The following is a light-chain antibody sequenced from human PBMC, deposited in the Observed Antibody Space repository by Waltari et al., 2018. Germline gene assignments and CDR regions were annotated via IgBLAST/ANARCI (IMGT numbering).Light chain of an antibody. CDR2: LGS. CDR3: MQALQTPWT. J-gene: IGKJ1*01. Sequence: DIVMTQSPLSLPVTPGEPAPIPCRSTQSLLHSNGYNYLDWYLQKSGQSPQLLIYLGSNRAAGVPDRFSGSGAGTDFTLKISRVEAEDVGVYYCMQALQTPWTFGQGTKVEIK. CDR1: QSLLHSNGYNY. V-gene: IGKV2-28*01.